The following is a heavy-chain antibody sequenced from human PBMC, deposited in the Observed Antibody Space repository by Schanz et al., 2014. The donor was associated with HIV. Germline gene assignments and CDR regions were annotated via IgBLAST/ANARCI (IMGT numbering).Heavy chain of an antibody. CDR1: GFPFSNFA. CDR3: GTYNYGSGHDY. D-gene: IGHD3-10*01. J-gene: IGHJ4*02. CDR2: ISTGGERT. Sequence: EEHLLESGGDLIQPGGSLRLSCVVSGFPFSNFAMSWVRQDPGRGLEWVSAISTGGERTFYADSVKGRFTISRDNSKNTLYLQMNSLRAEDTAIYHCGTYNYGSGHDYWGQGTLVTVS. V-gene: IGHV3-23*01.